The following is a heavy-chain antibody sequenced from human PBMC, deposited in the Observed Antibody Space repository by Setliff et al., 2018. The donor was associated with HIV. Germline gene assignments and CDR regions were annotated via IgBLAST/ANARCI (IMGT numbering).Heavy chain of an antibody. CDR2: IFHSGST. D-gene: IGHD3-10*01. CDR3: ARLWLHYFQRPDYYYMDV. V-gene: IGHV4-38-2*02. CDR1: AYSINSDYY. J-gene: IGHJ6*03. Sequence: KPSETLSLTCTVSAYSINSDYYWAWIRQSPGRGLEPPGRGLEWIGHIFHSGSTYYNPSLKNRVSMSIDTSQNQFSLRLTSLTAADTAVYYCARLWLHYFQRPDYYYMDVWGKGTTVTVSS.